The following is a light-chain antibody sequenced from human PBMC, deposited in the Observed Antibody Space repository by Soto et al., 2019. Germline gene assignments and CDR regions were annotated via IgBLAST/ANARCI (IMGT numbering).Light chain of an antibody. CDR3: CSYTSSSTLYV. Sequence: QSALTQPRSVSGSPGQSVTVSCTGTSSDVGGYNYVSWYQQHPGKAPKRIIYDVTKRPSGVPDRFSGSKSGNTASLTISGLQAEDEAEYSCCSYTSSSTLYVFGTGTKVTVL. CDR2: DVT. J-gene: IGLJ1*01. V-gene: IGLV2-11*01. CDR1: SSDVGGYNY.